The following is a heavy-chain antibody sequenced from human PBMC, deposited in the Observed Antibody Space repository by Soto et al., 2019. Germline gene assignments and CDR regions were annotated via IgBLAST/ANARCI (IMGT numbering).Heavy chain of an antibody. CDR1: GGSISSYY. CDR3: ARDLGRGDYVFSY. J-gene: IGHJ4*02. V-gene: IGHV4-59*01. D-gene: IGHD4-17*01. Sequence: SETLSLTCTVSGGSISSYYWSWIRQPPGKGLEWIGYIYYSGSTNYNPSLKSRVTISVDTSKNQFSLKLSSVTAADTAVYYCARDLGRGDYVFSYWGQETLVTVSS. CDR2: IYYSGST.